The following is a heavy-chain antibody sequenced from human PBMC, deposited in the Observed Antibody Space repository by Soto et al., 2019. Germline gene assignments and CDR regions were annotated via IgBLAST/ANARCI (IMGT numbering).Heavy chain of an antibody. CDR1: GFSFIHYA. CDR2: ISYDGENQ. CDR3: VSPHSESSNAFDL. V-gene: IGHV3-30*04. J-gene: IGHJ5*02. Sequence: PGGSLRLSCAASGFSFIHYAMHWVRQPPGKGLEWVALISYDGENQYFTDSVRGRFTISRDNSKTAVYLEMNDLRLDDTATYYCVSPHSESSNAFDLWGQGTLVTVSS. D-gene: IGHD3-10*01.